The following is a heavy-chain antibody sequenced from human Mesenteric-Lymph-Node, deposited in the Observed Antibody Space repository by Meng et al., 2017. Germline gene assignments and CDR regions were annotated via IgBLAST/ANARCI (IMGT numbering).Heavy chain of an antibody. CDR3: ATVPYYYDSSGYYYDY. CDR2: INPNSGGT. D-gene: IGHD3-22*01. Sequence: ASVKVSCKASGYTFTGYYMHWVRQAPGQGLEWMGWINPNSGGTNYAQKFQGRVTMTRDTSISTAYMELSRLRSDDTAVYYCATVPYYYDSSGYYYDYWGQGTLVTVSS. CDR1: GYTFTGYY. V-gene: IGHV1-2*02. J-gene: IGHJ4*02.